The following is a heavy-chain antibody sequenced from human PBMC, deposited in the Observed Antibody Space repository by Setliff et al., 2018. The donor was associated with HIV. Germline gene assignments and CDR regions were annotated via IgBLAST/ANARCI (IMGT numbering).Heavy chain of an antibody. CDR1: GPSFTGYY. V-gene: IGHV4-34*01. CDR2: INHSGDT. D-gene: IGHD3-10*01. CDR3: ARVAAGTYGKGDWFDP. Sequence: PSETLSLTCAVYGPSFTGYYWNWIRQLPGKAFEWIGEINHSGDTNYNPSLKSRVTISVDKSKNQFSLKLTSVTAADTAVYYCARVAAGTYGKGDWFDPWGQGTQVTVSS. J-gene: IGHJ5*02.